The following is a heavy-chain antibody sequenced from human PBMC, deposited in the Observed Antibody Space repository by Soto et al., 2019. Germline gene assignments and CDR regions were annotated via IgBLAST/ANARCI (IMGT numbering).Heavy chain of an antibody. CDR2: LYNTGST. CDR1: GGSISSYY. Sequence: WETLSLTCNVSGGSISSYYWTWIRQPPGKGLEWIGYLYNTGSTNYNPSLKSRVTISLDTSKNQFFLNLSSVTAADTAVYYCAGMSFTVFGEVIDNFYFYGMDVWGQGTTVTVSS. V-gene: IGHV4-59*03. D-gene: IGHD3-3*01. CDR3: AGMSFTVFGEVIDNFYFYGMDV. J-gene: IGHJ6*02.